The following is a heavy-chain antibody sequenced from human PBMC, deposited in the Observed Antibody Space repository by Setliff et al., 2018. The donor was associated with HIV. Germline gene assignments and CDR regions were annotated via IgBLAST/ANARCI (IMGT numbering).Heavy chain of an antibody. CDR2: ITYSGSA. V-gene: IGHV4-39*02. Sequence: SETLSLTCTVSGESISGSSYSWGWIRQPPGKGPEWIGSITYSGSARYNPSLKSRVAISIDTSRNRFSLRLSSVTAADSAVYYCARGGRSLAAQTWFDPWGQGTLVTVSS. D-gene: IGHD6-6*01. J-gene: IGHJ5*02. CDR3: ARGGRSLAAQTWFDP. CDR1: GESISGSSYS.